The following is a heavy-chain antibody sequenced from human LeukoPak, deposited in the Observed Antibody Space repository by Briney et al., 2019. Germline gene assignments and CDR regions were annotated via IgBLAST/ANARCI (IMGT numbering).Heavy chain of an antibody. CDR1: GFTFSSYG. D-gene: IGHD2-21*02. CDR3: AKSSITYCGGDCYSYGMDV. Sequence: GGSLRLSCAASGFTFSSYGMHWVRQAPGKGLEWVAVISYDGSNKYYADSVKGRFTISRDNSKNTLYLQMNSLRAEDTAVYYCAKSSITYCGGDCYSYGMDVWGQGTTVTVCS. J-gene: IGHJ6*02. CDR2: ISYDGSNK. V-gene: IGHV3-30*18.